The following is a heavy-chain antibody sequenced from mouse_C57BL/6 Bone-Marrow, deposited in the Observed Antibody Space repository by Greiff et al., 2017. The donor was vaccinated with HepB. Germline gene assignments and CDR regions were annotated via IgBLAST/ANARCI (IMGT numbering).Heavy chain of an antibody. CDR3: ARGGYYYGFAY. J-gene: IGHJ3*01. CDR2: IWSGGST. Sequence: QVQLKESGPGLVQPSQSLSITCTVSGFSLTSYGVHWVRQSPGKGLEWLGVIWSGGSTDYNAAFISRLSISKDNSNSQVFFKMNSLRADDTAIYYCARGGYYYGFAYWGQGTLVTVSA. D-gene: IGHD1-1*01. V-gene: IGHV2-2*01. CDR1: GFSLTSYG.